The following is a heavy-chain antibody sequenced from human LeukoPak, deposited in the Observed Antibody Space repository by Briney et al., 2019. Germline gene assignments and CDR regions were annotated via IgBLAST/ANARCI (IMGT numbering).Heavy chain of an antibody. J-gene: IGHJ4*02. V-gene: IGHV4-61*02. CDR2: IYTSGST. CDR1: GGSISSGSYY. D-gene: IGHD1-26*01. Sequence: SETLSLTCTVSGGSISSGSYYWSWIRQPAGKGLEWIGRIYTSGSTNYNPSLKSRVTISVDTSKNQFSLKLSSVTAADTAVYYCARVSVVGAGARHPEFDYWGQGTLVTVSS. CDR3: ARVSVVGAGARHPEFDY.